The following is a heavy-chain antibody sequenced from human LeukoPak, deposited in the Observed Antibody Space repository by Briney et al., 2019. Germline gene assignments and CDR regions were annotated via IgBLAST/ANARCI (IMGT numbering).Heavy chain of an antibody. CDR2: TKSKSDGEAT. J-gene: IGHJ4*02. D-gene: IGHD5-12*01. CDR1: GFSSSYGW. CDR3: CTVLVWGGYDAKETDK. Sequence: PAVSLRLSGLGSGFSSSYGWMIWERHAKGKELNWLGYTKSKSDGEATDYTAPVKVRLTISRDDSENTLYLHMNSLGTEDTGVYYCCTVLVWGGYDAKETDKWGQGTLVTVSS. V-gene: IGHV3-15*01.